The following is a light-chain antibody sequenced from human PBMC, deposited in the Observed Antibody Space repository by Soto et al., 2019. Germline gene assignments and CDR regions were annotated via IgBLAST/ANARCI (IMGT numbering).Light chain of an antibody. CDR1: QSVTSN. Sequence: EIVMTQSPATLSVSPGERATLSCRASQSVTSNLAWYQQKPGQAPRLLIYGASTRATGIPARFSGSGSGTKFTLTISSLESEEFAVYYCQHYNNQPPCTFGQGTKVEIK. CDR3: QHYNNQPPCT. CDR2: GAS. V-gene: IGKV3-15*01. J-gene: IGKJ1*01.